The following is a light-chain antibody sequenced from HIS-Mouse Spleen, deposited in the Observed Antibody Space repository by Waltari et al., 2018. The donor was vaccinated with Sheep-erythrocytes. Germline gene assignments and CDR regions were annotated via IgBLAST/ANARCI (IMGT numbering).Light chain of an antibody. J-gene: IGKJ4*01. CDR1: QSVSSY. V-gene: IGKV3-11*01. CDR3: QQRSNWPPLT. Sequence: EIVLTQSPATLSLPPGERATLSCRASQSVSSYLDWYQQKPGQAPRLLIYVASNRATGIPARFSGSGSGTDFTLTISSLEPEDFAVYYCQQRSNWPPLTFGGGTKVEIK. CDR2: VAS.